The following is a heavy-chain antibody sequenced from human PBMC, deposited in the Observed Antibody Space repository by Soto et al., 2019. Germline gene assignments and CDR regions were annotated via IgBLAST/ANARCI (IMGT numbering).Heavy chain of an antibody. V-gene: IGHV1-8*01. Sequence: QVQLVQSGAEVKKPGASVKVSCKASGYTFATYDINWVRQAAGQGLEWMGWMNPTNGNTGYAQKFQGRVTMTRDTSINTAYMELSSLGSEDTAVYYCARVGQWLVTWGQGTQVTVSS. D-gene: IGHD6-19*01. CDR3: ARVGQWLVT. CDR1: GYTFATYD. J-gene: IGHJ4*02. CDR2: MNPTNGNT.